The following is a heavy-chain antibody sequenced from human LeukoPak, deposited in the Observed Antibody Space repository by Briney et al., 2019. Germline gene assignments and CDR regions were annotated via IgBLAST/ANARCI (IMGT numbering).Heavy chain of an antibody. V-gene: IGHV1-18*01. J-gene: IGHJ4*02. CDR1: GYTFTSYG. CDR3: ARATCAGGSCYYWYFDY. D-gene: IGHD2-15*01. CDR2: ISAYNGNT. Sequence: GASVKVSCKASGYTFTSYGISWVRQAPGQGLEWMGWISAYNGNTNYAQKLQGRVTMTTDTSTSTAYTELRSLRSDDTAVYYCARATCAGGSCYYWYFDYWGQGTLVTVSS.